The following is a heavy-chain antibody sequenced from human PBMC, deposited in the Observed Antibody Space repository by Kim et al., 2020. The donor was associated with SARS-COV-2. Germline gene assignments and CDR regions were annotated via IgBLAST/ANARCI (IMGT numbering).Heavy chain of an antibody. D-gene: IGHD6-13*01. CDR3: ARDRSSSSWSFDY. J-gene: IGHJ4*02. V-gene: IGHV6-1*01. Sequence: YAVSVKSRITINPDTSKNQFSLQLNAVTPEDPAVYYCARDRSSSSWSFDYWGQGTLVTVSS.